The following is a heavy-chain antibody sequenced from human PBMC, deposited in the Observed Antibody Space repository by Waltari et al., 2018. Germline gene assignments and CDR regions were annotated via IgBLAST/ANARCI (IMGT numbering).Heavy chain of an antibody. CDR1: GGSFGGYY. CDR2: INHSGST. CDR3: ARVPRGY. J-gene: IGHJ4*02. V-gene: IGHV4-34*01. Sequence: QVQLQQWGAGLLKPSETLSLTCAVYGGSFGGYYWSWIRQPPGKGLEWIGEINHSGSTNYNPSLKSRVTISVDTSKNQFSLKLSSVTAADTAVYYCARVPRGYWGQGTLVTVSS.